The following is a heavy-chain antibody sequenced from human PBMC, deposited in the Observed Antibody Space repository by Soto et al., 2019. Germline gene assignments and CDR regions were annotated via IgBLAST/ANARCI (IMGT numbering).Heavy chain of an antibody. V-gene: IGHV3-33*01. CDR2: IWYDGSNK. D-gene: IGHD6-19*01. CDR1: GFTFSSYG. CDR3: ARDQYGYSSGWYEFDY. Sequence: PGGSLRLSCAACGFTFSSYGMHWVRQAPGKGLEWVAVIWYDGSNKYYADSVKGRFTISRDNSKNMLYLQMNSLRAEDTAVYYCARDQYGYSSGWYEFDYWGQGTLVTVSS. J-gene: IGHJ4*02.